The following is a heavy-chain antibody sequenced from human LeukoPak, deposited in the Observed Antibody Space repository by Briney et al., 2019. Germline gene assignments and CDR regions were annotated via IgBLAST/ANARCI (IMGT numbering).Heavy chain of an antibody. Sequence: SETLSLTCTISGGSISNYYWSWIRQPPGKGLEWIGYIYYSGSTNYNPSLKSRVTISVVTSKNQFSLKLSSVTAADTAVYYCARHGKLAIHDSWGQGTLVTVSS. J-gene: IGHJ4*02. CDR2: IYYSGST. D-gene: IGHD1-1*01. V-gene: IGHV4-59*08. CDR1: GGSISNYY. CDR3: ARHGKLAIHDS.